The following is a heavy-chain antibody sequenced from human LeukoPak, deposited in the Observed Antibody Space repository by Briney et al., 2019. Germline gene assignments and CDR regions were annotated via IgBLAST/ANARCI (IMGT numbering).Heavy chain of an antibody. CDR3: ARDRHGGLYWYFDL. D-gene: IGHD4-23*01. CDR2: IYSGGST. Sequence: GGSLRLSCAASGFTVSSNYMSWVRQAPGKGLEWVSVIYSGGSTYYADSVKGRFTISRDNSKNTLYLQMNSLRAEDTAVYYCARDRHGGLYWYFDLWGRGTLVTVSS. CDR1: GFTVSSNY. J-gene: IGHJ2*01. V-gene: IGHV3-53*01.